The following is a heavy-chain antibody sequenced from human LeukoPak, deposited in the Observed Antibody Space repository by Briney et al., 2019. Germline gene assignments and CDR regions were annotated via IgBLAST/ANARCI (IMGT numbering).Heavy chain of an antibody. CDR1: GDXVSSDTSA. D-gene: IGHD6-25*01. CDR2: TYYRSKWYN. CDR3: VRGGHFDY. Sequence: SQTLSLTCAISGDXVSSDTSAWNWFRQSPSRGLEWLGKTYYRSKWYNDYAVSVKSRITINPDTSKNQFSLQLSSVTPEDTAVYYCVRGGHFDYWGQGILVTVSS. J-gene: IGHJ4*02. V-gene: IGHV6-1*01.